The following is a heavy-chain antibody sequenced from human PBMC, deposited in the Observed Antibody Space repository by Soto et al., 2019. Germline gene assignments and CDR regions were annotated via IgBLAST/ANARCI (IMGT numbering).Heavy chain of an antibody. V-gene: IGHV4-59*02. D-gene: IGHD3-10*01. J-gene: IGHJ3*02. CDR2: TSHSGST. CDR1: GGSVTTYY. Sequence: SETLSLTCTVFGGSVTTYYWTWIRQPPGKGLEWIGFTSHSGSTNYNPSLKSRVTMSVDTSKNQFSLKLNSVTAADTAVYYCVTGSGSSTSDAFDIWDRGTMVTVSS. CDR3: VTGSGSSTSDAFDI.